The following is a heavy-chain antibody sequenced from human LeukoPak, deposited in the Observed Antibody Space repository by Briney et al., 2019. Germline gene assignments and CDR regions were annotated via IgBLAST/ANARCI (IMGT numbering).Heavy chain of an antibody. CDR3: AKQSSGWDIDY. J-gene: IGHJ4*02. CDR2: IWYDGSNK. V-gene: IGHV3-33*06. Sequence: GGSLRLSCAASGFTFNNYGMHWVRQAPGKGLEWVAVIWYDGSNKYYADSVKGRFTISRDNSKNTLYLQMNSLRAEDTAVYYCAKQSSGWDIDYWGQGTLVTVPS. D-gene: IGHD6-19*01. CDR1: GFTFNNYG.